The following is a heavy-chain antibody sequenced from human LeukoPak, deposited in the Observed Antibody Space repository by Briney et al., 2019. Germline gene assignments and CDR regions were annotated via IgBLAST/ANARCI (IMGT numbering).Heavy chain of an antibody. D-gene: IGHD1-7*01. V-gene: IGHV3-23*01. CDR1: GFTFSSSA. CDR3: AKEGGTGTRFDY. CDR2: ISGSGTGT. J-gene: IGHJ4*02. Sequence: GGSLRLSCAASGFTFSSSAMSWVRQAPGKGLYWVSAISGSGTGTYYAYSVKGRFTISRDNSKNTLYLQMNSLRAEDTAVYYCAKEGGTGTRFDYWGQGTLVTVSS.